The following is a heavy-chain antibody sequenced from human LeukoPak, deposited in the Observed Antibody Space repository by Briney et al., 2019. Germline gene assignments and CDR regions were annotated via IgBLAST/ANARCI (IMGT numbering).Heavy chain of an antibody. J-gene: IGHJ6*03. D-gene: IGHD3-22*01. CDR3: TTLGGYTLIVVQGNNYMDV. CDR2: IKSKTDGGTT. CDR1: GFTFSNAW. Sequence: PGGSLRLSCAASGFTFSNAWMSWVRQAPGKGLEWVGRIKSKTDGGTTDYAAPVKGRFTISRDDSKNTLFLQINGLKTEDTALYYCTTLGGYTLIVVQGNNYMDVWGKGATVTVSS. V-gene: IGHV3-15*01.